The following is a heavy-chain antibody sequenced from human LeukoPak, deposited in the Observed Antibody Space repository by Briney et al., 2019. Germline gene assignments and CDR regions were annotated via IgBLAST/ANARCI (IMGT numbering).Heavy chain of an antibody. CDR3: AREGGDLLGETAPRDSYYYGMDV. Sequence: GGSLRLSCAASGFTVSSNYMSWVRQAPGKGLEWVSVIYSGGSTYYADSVKGRFTISRDNSKNTLYLQMNSLRAEDTAVYYCAREGGDLLGETAPRDSYYYGMDVWGQGTTVTVSS. CDR2: IYSGGST. V-gene: IGHV3-66*01. CDR1: GFTVSSNY. J-gene: IGHJ6*02. D-gene: IGHD5-18*01.